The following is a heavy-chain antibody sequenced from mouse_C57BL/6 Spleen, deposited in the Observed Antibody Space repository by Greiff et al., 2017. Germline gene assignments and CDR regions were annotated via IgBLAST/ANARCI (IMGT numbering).Heavy chain of an antibody. D-gene: IGHD2-1*01. J-gene: IGHJ3*01. V-gene: IGHV14-2*01. CDR1: GFNIKDYY. CDR2: IDPEDGET. CDR3: ALYGNYAWFAY. Sequence: EVQLVESGAELVKPGASVKLSCTASGFNIKDYYMHWVKQRTEQGLEWIGRIDPEDGETKYAPKFQGKATMTADTSSNTAYLQLSSLTSEDTAVYYCALYGNYAWFAYWGQGTLVTVSA.